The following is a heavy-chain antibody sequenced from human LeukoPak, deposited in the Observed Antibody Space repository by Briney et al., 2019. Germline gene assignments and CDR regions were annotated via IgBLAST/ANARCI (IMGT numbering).Heavy chain of an antibody. Sequence: SETLSLTCAVSGGSISSSYYWSWIRQPAGKGLEWIGRIYTSGSTNYNPSLKSRVTMSVDTSKNQFSLKLSSVTAADTAVYYCARYFYDYYFDYWGQGTLVTVSS. CDR2: IYTSGST. J-gene: IGHJ4*02. V-gene: IGHV4-59*10. D-gene: IGHD3-3*01. CDR3: ARYFYDYYFDY. CDR1: GGSISSSYY.